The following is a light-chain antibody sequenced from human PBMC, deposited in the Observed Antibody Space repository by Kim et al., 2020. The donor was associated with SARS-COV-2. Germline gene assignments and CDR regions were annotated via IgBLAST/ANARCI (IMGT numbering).Light chain of an antibody. V-gene: IGLV3-27*01. CDR1: ILAKKY. Sequence: SYELTQPSSVSVSPGQTARITCSGDILAKKYARWFQQKPGQAPVLVIYKDSERPSGIPERFSGSSSGTTVTLTISGAQVEDEADYYCYCAPDNNWVIGGGTQLTVL. CDR3: YCAPDNNWV. J-gene: IGLJ3*02. CDR2: KDS.